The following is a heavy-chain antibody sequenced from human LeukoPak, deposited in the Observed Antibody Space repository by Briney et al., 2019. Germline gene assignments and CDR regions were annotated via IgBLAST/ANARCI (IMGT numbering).Heavy chain of an antibody. CDR1: GYSFTSYW. J-gene: IGHJ4*02. V-gene: IGHV5-51*01. CDR3: ARLRAAYDVVAALSYFDY. D-gene: IGHD2-15*01. CDR2: IYPGDSDT. Sequence: GESLKISCKGSGYSFTSYWIGWVRQMPGKGLEWMGIIYPGDSDTRYSPSFQGQVTISADKSISTAYLQWSSLKASDTAMYYCARLRAAYDVVAALSYFDYWGQGTLVTVSS.